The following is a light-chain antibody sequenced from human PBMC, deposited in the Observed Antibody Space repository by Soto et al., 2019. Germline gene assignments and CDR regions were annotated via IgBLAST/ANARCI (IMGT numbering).Light chain of an antibody. J-gene: IGKJ4*01. CDR3: QQYGSSPLT. V-gene: IGKV3-20*01. Sequence: ETVLTQSPATLSLSPGESATLSCRASQSVSSNLAWYQQKPGQAPRLLIYGASSRATGTPDRFSGSGFGTQFTLTISRLEPEDFAVYYCQQYGSSPLTFGGGTKVDI. CDR1: QSVSSN. CDR2: GAS.